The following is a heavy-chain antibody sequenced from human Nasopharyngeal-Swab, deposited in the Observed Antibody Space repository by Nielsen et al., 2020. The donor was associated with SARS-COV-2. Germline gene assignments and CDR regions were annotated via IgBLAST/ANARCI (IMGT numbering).Heavy chain of an antibody. J-gene: IGHJ3*02. CDR3: AKANVLFWFGQFKNDGFDI. Sequence: GESLKISCIASGFSFNNYGMHWVRQAPGKGLEWVAVISYEGSKKYYAESVEGRFTISRDYSKSTLYLQMNSLRPEDTAMYYCAKANVLFWFGQFKNDGFDIWGQGTMVAVSS. V-gene: IGHV3-30*18. D-gene: IGHD3-10*01. CDR1: GFSFNNYG. CDR2: ISYEGSKK.